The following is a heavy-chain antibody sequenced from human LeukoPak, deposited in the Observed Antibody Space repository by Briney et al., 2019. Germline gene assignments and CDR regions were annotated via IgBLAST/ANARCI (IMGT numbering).Heavy chain of an antibody. CDR3: ASSAAEYLYYFDY. CDR2: INHSGST. CDR1: GGSFSGYY. J-gene: IGHJ4*02. Sequence: SETLSLTCAVYGGSFSGYYWSWIRQPPGKGLEWIGEINHSGSTNYNPSLKGRVTISVDTSKNQFSLKLSSVTAADTAVYYCASSAAEYLYYFDYWGQGTLVTVSS. D-gene: IGHD6-13*01. V-gene: IGHV4-34*01.